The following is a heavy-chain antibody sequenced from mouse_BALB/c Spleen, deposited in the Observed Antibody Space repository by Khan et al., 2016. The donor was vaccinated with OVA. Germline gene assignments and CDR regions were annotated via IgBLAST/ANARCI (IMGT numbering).Heavy chain of an antibody. CDR3: ARKDYDDYNPFPY. CDR2: INYSGNN. CDR1: GYSITSEYA. D-gene: IGHD2-4*01. J-gene: IGHJ3*01. V-gene: IGHV3-2*02. Sequence: EVQLQESGPGLVKPSQSLSLTCTVTGYSITSEYAWNWIRQFQGNKLEWMGYINYSGNNRLNPSLKSRTSITRDTSKNQFFLQLNSLTTEDTATCYCARKDYDDYNPFPYWGQGTLVTVSA.